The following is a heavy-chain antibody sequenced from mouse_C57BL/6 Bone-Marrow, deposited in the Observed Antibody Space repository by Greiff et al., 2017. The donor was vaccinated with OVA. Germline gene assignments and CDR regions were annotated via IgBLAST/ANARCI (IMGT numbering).Heavy chain of an antibody. Sequence: EVKLVESGGDLVKPGGSLKLSCAASGFTFSSYGMSWVRQTPDKRLEWVATISSGGSYTYYPDSVKGRFTISRDNAKNTLYLQMSSLKSEDTAMYYCARRDYGRDYWGQGTTLTVSS. CDR1: GFTFSSYG. J-gene: IGHJ2*01. CDR3: ARRDYGRDY. CDR2: ISSGGSYT. V-gene: IGHV5-6*02. D-gene: IGHD1-1*01.